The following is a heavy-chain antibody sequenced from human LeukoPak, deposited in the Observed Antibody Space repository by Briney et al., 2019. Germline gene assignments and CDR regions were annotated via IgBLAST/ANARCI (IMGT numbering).Heavy chain of an antibody. Sequence: PGRSLRLSCAASGFTFDDYAMHWVRQAPGKGLEWVSGISWNSGSMDYADSVKGRFTISRDNAKNSLYLQMNSLRAEDTAVYYCARSEMAPGDYWGQGTLVTVSS. CDR3: ARSEMAPGDY. V-gene: IGHV3-9*01. D-gene: IGHD5-24*01. CDR1: GFTFDDYA. CDR2: ISWNSGSM. J-gene: IGHJ4*02.